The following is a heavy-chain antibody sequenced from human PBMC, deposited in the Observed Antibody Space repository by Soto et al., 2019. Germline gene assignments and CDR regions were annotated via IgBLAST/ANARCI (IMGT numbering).Heavy chain of an antibody. V-gene: IGHV3-30-3*01. J-gene: IGHJ4*02. Sequence: GGSLRLSCAASGFTFSSYAMHWVRQAPGKGLEWVAVISYDGSNKYYADSVKGRFTISRDNSKNTLYLQMNSLRAEDTAVYYCARDNGQSGSSLNPYFDYWGQGTLVTVSS. D-gene: IGHD1-26*01. CDR1: GFTFSSYA. CDR3: ARDNGQSGSSLNPYFDY. CDR2: ISYDGSNK.